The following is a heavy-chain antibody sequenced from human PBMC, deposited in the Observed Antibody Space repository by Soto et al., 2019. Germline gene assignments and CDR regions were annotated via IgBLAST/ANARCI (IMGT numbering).Heavy chain of an antibody. CDR1: GFTFSSYA. V-gene: IGHV3-23*01. Sequence: GGSLRLSCAASGFTFSSYAMSWVRQAPGKGLEWVSAISGSGGSTYYADSVKGRFTISRDNSKNPLYLQMNSLRAEDTAVYYCAKPLWFGESLNFDYWGQGTLVTVSS. J-gene: IGHJ4*02. D-gene: IGHD3-10*01. CDR3: AKPLWFGESLNFDY. CDR2: ISGSGGST.